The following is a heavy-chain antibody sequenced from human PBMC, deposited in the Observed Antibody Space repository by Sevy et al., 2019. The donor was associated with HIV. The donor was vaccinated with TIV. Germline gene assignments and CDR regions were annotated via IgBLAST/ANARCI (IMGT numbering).Heavy chain of an antibody. CDR3: AKSIAVAGTHYYYYGMDV. CDR2: IGGSGRYT. J-gene: IGHJ6*02. Sequence: GGSLRLSCAPSGFTFSTYAMNWVRQAPGKGLEWVSSIGGSGRYTYYADSVKGRFTISRDNSKNTLYLQMNSLRAEDTAVYYCAKSIAVAGTHYYYYGMDVWGQGTTVTVSS. V-gene: IGHV3-23*01. CDR1: GFTFSTYA. D-gene: IGHD6-19*01.